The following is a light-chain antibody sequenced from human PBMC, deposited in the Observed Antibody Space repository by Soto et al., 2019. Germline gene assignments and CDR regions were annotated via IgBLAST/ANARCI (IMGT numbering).Light chain of an antibody. J-gene: IGLJ1*01. Sequence: QSALTQPASVSGSPGQSITISCTGTSSDVGSYNLVSWYQQHPGKAPKLMIYEGSKRPSGVSNRFSGSKSGNTASLTVSGLQAEDEADYYCSSYAGSKNYVFGTGTKLTVL. V-gene: IGLV2-14*02. CDR3: SSYAGSKNYV. CDR1: SSDVGSYNL. CDR2: EGS.